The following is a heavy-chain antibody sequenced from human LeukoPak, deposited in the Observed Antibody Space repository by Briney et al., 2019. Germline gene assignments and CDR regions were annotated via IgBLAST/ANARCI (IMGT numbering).Heavy chain of an antibody. CDR2: ISGSGGST. J-gene: IGHJ4*02. CDR1: GFTFSSYA. D-gene: IGHD6-19*01. V-gene: IGHV3-23*01. Sequence: PGGSLRLSCAASGFTFSSYAMSWVRQAPGKGLEWVSAISGSGGSTFYADSVKGRFTISRDNSKNTLYVQMNSLRAEDSAVYYCAKPLVSGWYYFDYWGQGTLVTVYS. CDR3: AKPLVSGWYYFDY.